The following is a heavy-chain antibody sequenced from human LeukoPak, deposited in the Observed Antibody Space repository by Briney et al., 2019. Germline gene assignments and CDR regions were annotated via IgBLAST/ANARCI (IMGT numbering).Heavy chain of an antibody. D-gene: IGHD2-8*01. CDR1: GFTFSSNA. Sequence: GGSLRLSCAASGFTFSSNAMSWARQAPGKGLEWVSAISGRDGSTYYADSVKGRFTISRDDSKNTLYLQMNSLRAEDTAVYYCAKKGVREFDYWGQGLLVTVSS. CDR3: AKKGVREFDY. J-gene: IGHJ4*02. CDR2: ISGRDGST. V-gene: IGHV3-23*01.